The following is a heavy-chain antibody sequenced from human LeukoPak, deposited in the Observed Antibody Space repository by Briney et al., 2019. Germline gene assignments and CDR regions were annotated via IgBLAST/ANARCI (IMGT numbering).Heavy chain of an antibody. J-gene: IGHJ5*02. D-gene: IGHD2-2*01. CDR1: GRSFSGYY. Sequence: SETLSLTCAVYGRSFSGYYWSWIRQPPGKGLEWIGEINHSGSTNYNPSLKSRVTISVDTSKNQFSLKLSSVTAADTAVYYCARGDIVVVPARKGWFDPWGQGTLVTVSS. CDR3: ARGDIVVVPARKGWFDP. CDR2: INHSGST. V-gene: IGHV4-34*01.